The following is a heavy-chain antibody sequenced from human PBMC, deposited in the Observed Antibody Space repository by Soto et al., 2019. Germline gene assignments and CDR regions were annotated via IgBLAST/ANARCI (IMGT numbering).Heavy chain of an antibody. D-gene: IGHD3-22*01. CDR3: ARTPTYYYDSSCYYYPTYYFDY. J-gene: IGHJ4*02. Sequence: SGPTLVNPTQTLTLTCTFSGFSPSTSGMCVSWIRQPPGKALEWLELIDWDDDKYYSTSLKTRLTISKDTSKNQVVLTMTNMDPVDTATYYCARTPTYYYDSSCYYYPTYYFDYLGQGTLVTVSS. V-gene: IGHV2-70*01. CDR2: IDWDDDK. CDR1: GFSPSTSGMC.